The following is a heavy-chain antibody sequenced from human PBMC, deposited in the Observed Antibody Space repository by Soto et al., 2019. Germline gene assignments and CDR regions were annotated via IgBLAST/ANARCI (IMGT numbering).Heavy chain of an antibody. CDR3: VRDLSRSAPRPCLDH. V-gene: IGHV3-23*01. D-gene: IGHD3-3*01. J-gene: IGHJ4*02. CDR2: ISDTGGDS. Sequence: RQAPGKGLEWVASISDTGGDSYYADSMDRRFTISRDNSKNTLYLQSNSLRAEDTAVYYRVRDLSRSAPRPCLDHWGPGSLVSVSS.